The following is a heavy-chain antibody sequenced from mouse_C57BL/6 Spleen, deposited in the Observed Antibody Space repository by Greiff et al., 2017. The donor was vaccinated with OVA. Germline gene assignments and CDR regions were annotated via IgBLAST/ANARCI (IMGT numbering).Heavy chain of an antibody. V-gene: IGHV5-17*01. J-gene: IGHJ3*01. CDR2: ISSGSSTI. CDR1: GFTFSDYG. CDR3: ARTPRLAY. Sequence: EVMLVESGGGLVKPGGSLKLSCAASGFTFSDYGMHWVRQAPEKGLEWVAYISSGSSTIYYADTVKGRFTISRDNAKNTLFLQMTSLRSEDTAMYYCARTPRLAYWGQGTLVTVSA.